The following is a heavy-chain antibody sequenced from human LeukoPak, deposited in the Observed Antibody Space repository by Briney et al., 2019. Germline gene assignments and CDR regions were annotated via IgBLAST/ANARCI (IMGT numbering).Heavy chain of an antibody. CDR3: AISGYSSSWYVSLYYYYGMDV. Sequence: GRSLRLSCAASGFTFSSYGMHWVRQAPGKGLEWVAVISYDGSNKYYADSVKGRFTISRDNSKNTLYLQMNSLRAEDTAVYYCAISGYSSSWYVSLYYYYGMDVWGQGTTVTVSS. J-gene: IGHJ6*02. CDR1: GFTFSSYG. V-gene: IGHV3-30*03. D-gene: IGHD6-13*01. CDR2: ISYDGSNK.